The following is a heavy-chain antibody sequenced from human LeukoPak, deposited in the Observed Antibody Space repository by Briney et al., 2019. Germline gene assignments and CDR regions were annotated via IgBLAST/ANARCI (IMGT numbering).Heavy chain of an antibody. J-gene: IGHJ4*02. CDR3: AKDTYSAALSSVDY. Sequence: GRSLRLSCAASGFIFDDYAMHWVRQAPGKGLEWVSGISYNSANIGYADSVKGRFTISRDNARNSLYLQMNSLRAEDTALYYCAKDTYSAALSSVDYWGQGTLVTVSS. CDR2: ISYNSANI. D-gene: IGHD6-13*01. CDR1: GFIFDDYA. V-gene: IGHV3-9*01.